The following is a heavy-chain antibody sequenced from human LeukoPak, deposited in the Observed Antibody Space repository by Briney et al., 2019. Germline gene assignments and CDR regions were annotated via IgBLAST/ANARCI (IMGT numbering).Heavy chain of an antibody. V-gene: IGHV4-59*01. Sequence: SETLSLTCTVSGGSISSYYWSWIRQPPGKGLEWIGYIYYSGSTNYNPSLKSRVTISVDTSKNQFSLKLSSVTAADTAVYYCARWGSMVVYVGYFGYWGQGTLVTVSS. CDR1: GGSISSYY. CDR2: IYYSGST. J-gene: IGHJ4*02. D-gene: IGHD3-10*01. CDR3: ARWGSMVVYVGYFGY.